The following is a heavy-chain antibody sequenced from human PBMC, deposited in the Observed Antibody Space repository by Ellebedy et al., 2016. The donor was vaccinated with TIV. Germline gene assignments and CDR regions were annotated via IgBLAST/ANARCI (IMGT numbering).Heavy chain of an antibody. CDR1: GFTFSTYA. V-gene: IGHV3-64*05. D-gene: IGHD2-21*01. CDR2: ISGNGGST. Sequence: GESLKISCSGSGFTFSTYAMHWVRQAPGKVLEYVSAISGNGGSTYYADSVKGRFTISRDNSQNSLYIQMSSLRAEDTAVYYCVKVIATRGWPYYFPYWGQGTLVTVSS. CDR3: VKVIATRGWPYYFPY. J-gene: IGHJ4*02.